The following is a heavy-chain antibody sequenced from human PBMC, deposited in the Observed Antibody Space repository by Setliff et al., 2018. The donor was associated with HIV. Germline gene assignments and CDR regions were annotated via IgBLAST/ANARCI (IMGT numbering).Heavy chain of an antibody. D-gene: IGHD1-7*01. J-gene: IGHJ6*02. CDR3: ARAALLKLPLGYYYGMDV. V-gene: IGHV4-39*07. CDR2: IYYSGST. CDR1: GGSISSSSHY. Sequence: SETLSLTCIVSGGSISSSSHYWGWIRQPPGKGLEWIGNIYYSGSTYYNPSLKSRVTISVDTSKNQFSLKLSSVTAADTAVYYCARAALLKLPLGYYYGMDVWGQGTTVTVSS.